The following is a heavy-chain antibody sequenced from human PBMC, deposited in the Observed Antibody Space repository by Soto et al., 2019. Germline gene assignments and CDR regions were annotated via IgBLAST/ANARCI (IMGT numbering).Heavy chain of an antibody. D-gene: IGHD3-3*01. CDR2: IRAHNGDT. V-gene: IGHV1-18*01. CDR1: GYNFANYG. CDR3: ARDAAYNDFWGGVMELYSYNMDV. Sequence: QVQLVQSEAEVKKPGASLKVSCRASGYNFANYGISWVRQAPGQGLEWMGWIRAHNGDTKYAQKVKGRVTMTADTSTSTAYMEMWSMRSDDTAVYYCARDAAYNDFWGGVMELYSYNMDVWGQGTTVTV. J-gene: IGHJ6*02.